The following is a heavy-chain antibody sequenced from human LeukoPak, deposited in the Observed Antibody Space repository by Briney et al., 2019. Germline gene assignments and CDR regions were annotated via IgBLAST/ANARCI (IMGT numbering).Heavy chain of an antibody. Sequence: PGGSLRLSCAASGFTISFYWMSWVRQALGKGLEWVANINQVASEKNYVDSVKGRFTISRDNAKNSLYLQMNSVRAEDTAMYYCVRDGGYYGPDSWGQGALVSVSS. J-gene: IGHJ4*02. CDR1: GFTISFYW. D-gene: IGHD3-10*01. CDR2: INQVASEK. CDR3: VRDGGYYGPDS. V-gene: IGHV3-7*04.